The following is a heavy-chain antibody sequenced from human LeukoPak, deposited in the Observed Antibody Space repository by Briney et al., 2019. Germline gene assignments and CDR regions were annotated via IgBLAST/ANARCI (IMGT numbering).Heavy chain of an antibody. V-gene: IGHV3-21*01. D-gene: IGHD4-17*01. J-gene: IGHJ3*02. CDR1: GFTFSSYS. CDR3: ARDYGDYNDAFDI. Sequence: GGSLRLSCAASGFTFSSYSMNWVRQAPGKGLEWVSSISSSSSYIYYADSVKGRFTISRDNAKNSLYLQMNSLRAEDTAVYNCARDYGDYNDAFDIWGQGTMVTVSS. CDR2: ISSSSSYI.